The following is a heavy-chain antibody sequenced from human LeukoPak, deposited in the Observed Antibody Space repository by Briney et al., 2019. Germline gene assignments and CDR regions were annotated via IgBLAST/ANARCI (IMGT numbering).Heavy chain of an antibody. CDR1: GGSISSGSHY. CDR2: IHYSGST. V-gene: IGHV4-39*01. D-gene: IGHD4-23*01. J-gene: IGHJ3*02. CDR3: ARHGVFGGNLAAFDI. Sequence: KTSETLSLTCTVSGGSISSGSHYWGWIRQPPWKGLEWIGAIHYSGSTYYNPSLKSRITISVDTSKNQFSLKLSSVTAADTAVYYCARHGVFGGNLAAFDIWGQGTMVTVSS.